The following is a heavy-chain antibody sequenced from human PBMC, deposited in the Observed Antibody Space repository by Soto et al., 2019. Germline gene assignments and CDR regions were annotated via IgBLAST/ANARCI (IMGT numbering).Heavy chain of an antibody. J-gene: IGHJ4*02. CDR3: ARDAKYGDSTD. CDR1: GFTFSSYS. CDR2: ISSSSSTI. D-gene: IGHD4-17*01. V-gene: IGHV3-48*01. Sequence: PGVSLRLSCAASGFTFSSYSMNWVRQAPGKGLEWVSYISSSSSTIYYADSVKGRFTISRGNAKNSLYLQMNSLRAEDTAVYYCARDAKYGDSTDWGQGTLVTVSS.